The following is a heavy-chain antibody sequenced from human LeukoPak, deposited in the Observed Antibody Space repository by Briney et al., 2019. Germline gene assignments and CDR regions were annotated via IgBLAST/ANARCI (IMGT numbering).Heavy chain of an antibody. J-gene: IGHJ3*02. V-gene: IGHV4-59*01. CDR2: IYYSGST. Sequence: SETLSLTCTVSGGSISSYYWSWIRQPPGKGLEWIGYIYYSGSTNYNPSLKSRVTISVDTSKNQFSLKLSSVTAADTAVYYCARAWYYYDSSDAFDIWGQGTMVTVSS. D-gene: IGHD3-22*01. CDR1: GGSISSYY. CDR3: ARAWYYYDSSDAFDI.